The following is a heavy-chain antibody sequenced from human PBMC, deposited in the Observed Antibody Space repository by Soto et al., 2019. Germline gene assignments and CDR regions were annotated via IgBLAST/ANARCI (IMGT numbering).Heavy chain of an antibody. V-gene: IGHV5-10-1*01. CDR3: ARARSITIFGVVGFEMDV. CDR2: IDPSDSYT. D-gene: IGHD3-3*01. CDR1: GYTLTDYR. Sequence: GEPLVGSECGSGYTLTDYRINWVRQMPGKGLEWMGRIDPSDSYTKYSPSFQGHVTISSDKSISTAYLEWSSLEASDTAMYYCARARSITIFGVVGFEMDVWGQGTTVTVSS. J-gene: IGHJ6*02.